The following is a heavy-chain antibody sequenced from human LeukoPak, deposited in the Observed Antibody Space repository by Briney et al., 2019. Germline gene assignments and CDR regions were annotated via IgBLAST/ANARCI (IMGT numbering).Heavy chain of an antibody. CDR2: ISGSGGST. D-gene: IGHD5-18*01. V-gene: IGHV3-23*01. CDR3: ASDLRGYSYGYNWFDP. J-gene: IGHJ5*02. CDR1: GFTFSSYA. Sequence: GGSLRLSCAASGFTFSSYAMSWVRQAPGKGLEWVSAISGSGGSTYHADSVKGRFTISRDNSKNTLYLQMNSLRAEDTAVYYCASDLRGYSYGYNWFDPWGQGTLVTVSS.